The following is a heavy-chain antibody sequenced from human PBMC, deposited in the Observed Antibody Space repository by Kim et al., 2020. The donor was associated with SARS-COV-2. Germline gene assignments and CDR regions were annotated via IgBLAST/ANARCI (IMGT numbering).Heavy chain of an antibody. CDR2: VYHTGST. CDR3: ARGRHYDTGLGGYYYYAMDV. Sequence: SETLSLTCAVSGGSISNSNWWTWVRQPPGRGLEWIGEVYHTGSTNYNPSLKSRVTISVDKSKNHFSLKLGSVTAADTAVYYCARGRHYDTGLGGYYYYAMDVWGQGTTVTVSS. V-gene: IGHV4-4*02. CDR1: GGSISNSNW. D-gene: IGHD3-22*01. J-gene: IGHJ6*02.